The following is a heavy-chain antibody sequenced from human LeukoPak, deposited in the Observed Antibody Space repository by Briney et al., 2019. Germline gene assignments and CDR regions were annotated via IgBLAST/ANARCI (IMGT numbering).Heavy chain of an antibody. Sequence: SETLSLTCTVSGGSIGNYYWSWIRQPPGKGLEWIGYIHHSGSTNSNPSLKSQVTISVDTSKNQFSLRLSSVTAADTAVYYCARDTYYESSGYYEDYFDSWGQGTLVTVSS. J-gene: IGHJ4*02. CDR2: IHHSGST. CDR3: ARDTYYESSGYYEDYFDS. D-gene: IGHD3-22*01. V-gene: IGHV4-59*01. CDR1: GGSIGNYY.